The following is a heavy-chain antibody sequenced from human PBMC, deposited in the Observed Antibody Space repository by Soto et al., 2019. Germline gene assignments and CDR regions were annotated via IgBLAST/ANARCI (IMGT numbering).Heavy chain of an antibody. V-gene: IGHV3-7*01. Sequence: GGSLRLSCAASGFTFSSYWMSWVRQAPGKGLEWVANIKQDGSEKYYVDSVKGRFTISRDNAKNSLYLQMNSLRAEDTAVYYCARPSGGYSYGPPDYWGQGTLVTVSS. CDR2: IKQDGSEK. D-gene: IGHD5-18*01. CDR3: ARPSGGYSYGPPDY. CDR1: GFTFSSYW. J-gene: IGHJ4*02.